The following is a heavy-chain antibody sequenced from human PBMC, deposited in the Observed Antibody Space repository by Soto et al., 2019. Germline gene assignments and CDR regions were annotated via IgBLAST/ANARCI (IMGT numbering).Heavy chain of an antibody. V-gene: IGHV3-48*02. J-gene: IGHJ6*02. CDR3: ARDAALRVAGTFVYYYYGMDV. CDR1: GFTFGSYS. CDR2: ISSSSSTI. D-gene: IGHD6-19*01. Sequence: PGGSLRLSCAASGFTFGSYSRNWVLQAPGKGLEWVSYISSSSSTIYYADSVKGRFTISRDNAKNSLYLQMNSLRDEDTAVYYCARDAALRVAGTFVYYYYGMDVWGQGTTVTVSS.